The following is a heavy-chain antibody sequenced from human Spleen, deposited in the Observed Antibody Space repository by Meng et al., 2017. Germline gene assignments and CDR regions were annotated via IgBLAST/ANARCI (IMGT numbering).Heavy chain of an antibody. CDR3: ARATAAAAKGRWFDP. CDR2: INHSGST. Sequence: QGQLQQWGAGLLKPSETLSLTCAVYGGSFSGYYWSWIRQPPGKGLEWIGEINHSGSTNYNPSLKSRVTISVDTSKNQFSLKLSSVTAADTAVYYCARATAAAAKGRWFDPWGQGTLVTVSS. D-gene: IGHD6-13*01. J-gene: IGHJ5*02. CDR1: GGSFSGYY. V-gene: IGHV4-34*01.